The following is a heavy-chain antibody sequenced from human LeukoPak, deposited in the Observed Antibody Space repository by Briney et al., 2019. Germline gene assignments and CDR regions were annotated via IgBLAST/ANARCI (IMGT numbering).Heavy chain of an antibody. V-gene: IGHV3-30*04. CDR2: ISYDGSNK. D-gene: IGHD3-10*01. CDR1: GFTFSSYA. J-gene: IGHJ4*02. CDR3: ARDSRGSFGY. Sequence: GGSLRLSCAASGFTFSSYAMHWVRQAPGKGLEWVAVISYDGSNKYYADSVKGRFTISRDNSKNTLYLQMNSLRAEDTAVYYCARDSRGSFGYWGQGTLVTVSS.